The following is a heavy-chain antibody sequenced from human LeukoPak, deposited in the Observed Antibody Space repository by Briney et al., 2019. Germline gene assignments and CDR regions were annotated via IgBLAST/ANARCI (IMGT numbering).Heavy chain of an antibody. CDR3: AKYSESGFWVGFDY. J-gene: IGHJ4*02. D-gene: IGHD5-12*01. CDR2: ISSSSSYI. CDR1: GFTFSSYS. Sequence: GGSLRLSCAASGFTFSSYSMNWVRQAPGKGLEWVSSISSSSSYIYYADSVKGRFTISRDNAKNSLYLQMNSLRAEDTAVYYCAKYSESGFWVGFDYWGQGTLVTVSS. V-gene: IGHV3-21*04.